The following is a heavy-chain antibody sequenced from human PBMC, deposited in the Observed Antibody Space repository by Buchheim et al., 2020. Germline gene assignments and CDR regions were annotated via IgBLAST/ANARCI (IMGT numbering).Heavy chain of an antibody. CDR3: AREGRITIFGVVTTRGFDY. CDR2: IYYSGRT. Sequence: QVQLQESGPGLVKPSQTLSLTYTVSGGSISSGGYYWSWIRQHPGKGLEWIGYIYYSGRTYYNPSLKSRVILSGATSQKQFSLKLSSVTAADTAVYYCAREGRITIFGVVTTRGFDYWGQGTL. J-gene: IGHJ4*02. D-gene: IGHD3-3*01. CDR1: GGSISSGGYY. V-gene: IGHV4-31*03.